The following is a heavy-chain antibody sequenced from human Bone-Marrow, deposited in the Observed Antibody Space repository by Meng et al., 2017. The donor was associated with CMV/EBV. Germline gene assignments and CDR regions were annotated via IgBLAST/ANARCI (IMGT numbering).Heavy chain of an antibody. V-gene: IGHV4-4*02. CDR1: SGSISSNKW. CDR3: ARDSDYDFWSGGWYFDL. J-gene: IGHJ2*01. D-gene: IGHD3-3*01. CDR2: IHHSGNT. Sequence: GSLRLSCAVSSGSISSNKWWSWVRQPPGKGLEWIGEIHHSGNTNYNPSLKSRVTISIDKSKNQFSLKLSFVTAADTAVYYCARDSDYDFWSGGWYFDLWGRGTLVTVSS.